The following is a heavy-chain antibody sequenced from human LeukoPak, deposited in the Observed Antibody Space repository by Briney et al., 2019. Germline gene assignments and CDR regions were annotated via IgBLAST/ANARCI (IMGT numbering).Heavy chain of an antibody. V-gene: IGHV1-69*01. CDR2: IIPIFGTG. D-gene: IGHD3-10*01. CDR3: ARGGLSMVRGVPFDY. J-gene: IGHJ4*02. Sequence: SVKVSCKASGATFTSYAISWVRQAPGQGLEWMGGIIPIFGTGNYAQKFQGRVTITADESTSTAYMELSSLRSEDTAVYYCARGGLSMVRGVPFDYWGQGTLVTVSS. CDR1: GATFTSYA.